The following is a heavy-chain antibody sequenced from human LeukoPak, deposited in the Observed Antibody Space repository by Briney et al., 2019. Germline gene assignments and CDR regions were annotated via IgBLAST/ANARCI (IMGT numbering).Heavy chain of an antibody. J-gene: IGHJ3*01. V-gene: IGHV4-59*01. Sequence: SETLPLTCTVSGGSISSYYWSWIRQPPGKGLEWIGYIYFSGSGITNYNPSLKSRVTISVDTSKNQFSLKVNSVTAADTAVYYCARTKPLDPFDFWGQGTLVTVSS. CDR2: IYFSGSGIT. CDR3: ARTKPLDPFDF. CDR1: GGSISSYY.